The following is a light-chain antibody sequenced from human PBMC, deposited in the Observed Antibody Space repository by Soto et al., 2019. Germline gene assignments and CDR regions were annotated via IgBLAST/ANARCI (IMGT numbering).Light chain of an antibody. J-gene: IGLJ2*01. CDR1: KLGDKY. CDR3: QAWDSSIFVV. V-gene: IGLV3-1*01. Sequence: SYELTQPPSVSVSPGQTASITCSGAKLGDKYACWYQQKPGQSPVLVIYQDSKRPSGIPERFSGSNSGNTATLTISGTQAMDEADYYCQAWDSSIFVVFGGGTQLTVL. CDR2: QDS.